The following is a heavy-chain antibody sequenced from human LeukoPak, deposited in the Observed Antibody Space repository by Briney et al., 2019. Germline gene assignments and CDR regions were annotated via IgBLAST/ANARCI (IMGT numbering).Heavy chain of an antibody. CDR3: ARELNGYGYYYFDY. D-gene: IGHD3-16*01. CDR2: IRYDGSNK. J-gene: IGHJ4*02. Sequence: PGGSLRLSCAASGFTFSSYGMHWVRQAPGKGLEGVAFIRYDGSNKYYADSVKGRFTISRDNSKNTLYLQMNGLGAEDTAVYYCARELNGYGYYYFDYWGPGTLVTVSS. CDR1: GFTFSSYG. V-gene: IGHV3-30*02.